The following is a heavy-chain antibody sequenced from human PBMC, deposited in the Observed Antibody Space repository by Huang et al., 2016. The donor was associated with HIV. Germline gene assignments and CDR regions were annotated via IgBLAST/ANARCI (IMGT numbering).Heavy chain of an antibody. CDR2: IYYKGST. D-gene: IGHD3-10*01. CDR1: GGSIRSSDYH. V-gene: IGHV4-39*01. J-gene: IGHJ6*03. CDR3: GRHREGPVAYYSGWGSHLNYMDV. Sequence: QLLLQESGPGLVKPSEALALTCAVSGGSIRSSDYHWGWIRQPPGKGLGWMGSIYYKGSTHYSPSLKSRVTIAVDTSKNLFFLNLTSMTAADTAVYYCGRHREGPVAYYSGWGSHLNYMDVWGRGRTVVVSS.